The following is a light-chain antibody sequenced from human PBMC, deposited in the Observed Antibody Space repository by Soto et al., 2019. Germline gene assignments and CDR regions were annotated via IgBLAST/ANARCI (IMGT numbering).Light chain of an antibody. V-gene: IGKV3-11*01. J-gene: IGKJ4*01. Sequence: EIVLTQSPATLSLSPGERATLSCRASQSLISYLSWYQQKRGQAPRLLIYDSSKRATGIPSRFSGSGSRTDFTLSSSRIEPEDFAVYYWQQRSDWPLTFGGGTKVEIK. CDR2: DSS. CDR1: QSLISY. CDR3: QQRSDWPLT.